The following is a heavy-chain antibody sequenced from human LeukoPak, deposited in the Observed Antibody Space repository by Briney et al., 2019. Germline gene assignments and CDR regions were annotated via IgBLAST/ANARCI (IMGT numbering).Heavy chain of an antibody. CDR1: GFTFGDYA. CDR2: IRSKAYGETT. J-gene: IGHJ2*01. CDR3: TRAPYLYDCGAYYYYYVDL. D-gene: IGHD4/OR15-4a*01. V-gene: IGHV3-49*04. Sequence: GGSLRLSCTASGFTFGDYAMNWVRQAPGKGLEWVGFIRSKAYGETTEYAASVKGRFTISRNDYKSIAFLQMDSLKTEDTAVYYCTRAPYLYDCGAYYYYYVDLWGRGTLVTVSP.